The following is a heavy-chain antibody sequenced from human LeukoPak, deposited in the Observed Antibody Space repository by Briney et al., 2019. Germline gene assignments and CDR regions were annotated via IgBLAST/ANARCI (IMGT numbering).Heavy chain of an antibody. D-gene: IGHD3-10*01. V-gene: IGHV1-18*01. CDR3: ARGGMVRGVIRDYGMDV. J-gene: IGHJ6*02. Sequence: ASVKVTCKASGYTFTSYGISWVRQAPGQGLEWMGWISAYNGNTNYAQKLQGRVTMTTDTSTSTAYMELRSLRSDDTAVYYCARGGMVRGVIRDYGMDVWGQGTTVTVSS. CDR1: GYTFTSYG. CDR2: ISAYNGNT.